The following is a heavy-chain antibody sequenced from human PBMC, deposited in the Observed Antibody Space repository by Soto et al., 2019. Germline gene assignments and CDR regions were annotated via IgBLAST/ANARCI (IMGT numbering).Heavy chain of an antibody. CDR3: AKGKQWELPIAH. J-gene: IGHJ4*02. CDR2: ASTSGGKT. CDR1: GFTFSNYA. D-gene: IGHD1-26*01. Sequence: GGSLRLSCAASGFTFSNYAMSWVRQAPGKGLEWVSVASTSGGKTYYSDSVKGRFTISRDNSKNTLNLQMNSLRAEDTALYYCAKGKQWELPIAHWGQGTLVTVSS. V-gene: IGHV3-23*01.